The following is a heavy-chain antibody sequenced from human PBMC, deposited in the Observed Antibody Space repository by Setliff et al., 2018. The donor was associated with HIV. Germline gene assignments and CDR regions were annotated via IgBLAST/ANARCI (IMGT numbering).Heavy chain of an antibody. Sequence: PSETLSLTCTVSGGSISSSSYYWGWIRQPPGKGLEWIGSIYYSGSTYYNPSLKSRVTISVDTSKNQFSLKLSSVTAADTAVYYCARGGFKWRGSYADYWGQGTLVTVSS. CDR3: ARGGFKWRGSYADY. J-gene: IGHJ4*02. D-gene: IGHD3-16*01. CDR2: IYYSGST. V-gene: IGHV4-39*01. CDR1: GGSISSSSYY.